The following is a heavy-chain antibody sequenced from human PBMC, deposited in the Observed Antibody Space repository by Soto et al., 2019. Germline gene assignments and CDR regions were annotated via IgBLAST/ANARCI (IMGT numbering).Heavy chain of an antibody. CDR3: GRYCTNTKCRGGYYLDL. J-gene: IGHJ5*02. V-gene: IGHV1-69*01. D-gene: IGHD2-8*01. Sequence: QVLLVQSGAEMKQPGSSVSVSCRASGDSFTNYAFTWVRQAPGQGPEWLGGIILALGTTHYSQRFQGRLTITAYESSSTVYMELGSLRLDDTAVYYCGRYCTNTKCRGGYYLDLWGQGTLLTVSS. CDR1: GDSFTNYA. CDR2: IILALGTT.